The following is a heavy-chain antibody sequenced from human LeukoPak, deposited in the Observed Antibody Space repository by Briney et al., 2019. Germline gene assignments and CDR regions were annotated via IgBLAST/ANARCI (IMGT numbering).Heavy chain of an antibody. CDR3: ARDGGQKAVAGISGYFDL. CDR1: GGSISSGGYY. J-gene: IGHJ2*01. V-gene: IGHV4-31*03. D-gene: IGHD6-19*01. CDR2: IYYSGST. Sequence: SETLSLTCTVSGGSISSGGYYWSWIRQHPGKGLEWIGYIYYSGSTYYNPSLKSRVTISVDTSKNQFSLKLSSVTAADTAAYYCARDGGQKAVAGISGYFDLWGRGTLVTVSS.